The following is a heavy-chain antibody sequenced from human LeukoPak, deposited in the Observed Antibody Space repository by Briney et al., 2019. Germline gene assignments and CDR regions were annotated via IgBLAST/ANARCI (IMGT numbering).Heavy chain of an antibody. CDR1: GFTFSSYA. CDR3: AKDPSSGWYFFDY. D-gene: IGHD6-19*01. Sequence: PGGSLRLSCAASGFTFSSYAMSWVRQAPGKGLEWVSAISGSGGSTYYADSVKGRFTISRDNSKNTPYLQMNSLRAEDTAVYYCAKDPSSGWYFFDYWGQGTLVTVSS. J-gene: IGHJ4*02. V-gene: IGHV3-23*01. CDR2: ISGSGGST.